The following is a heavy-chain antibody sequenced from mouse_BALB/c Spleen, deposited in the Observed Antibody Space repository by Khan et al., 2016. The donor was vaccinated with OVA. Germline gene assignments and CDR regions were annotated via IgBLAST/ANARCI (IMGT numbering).Heavy chain of an antibody. CDR2: IYTYNDDT. Sequence: VQLQQSGPELVKPGASVKMSCKASGYTFTSYVMHWLRQKPGQGLEWIGYIYTYNDDTKYNEKLKGKATMTSDKASSTTSMELGCLTSVDSTVYYCAKNYWYDVCFDYWGQGTTLTVSS. CDR3: AKNYWYDVCFDY. V-gene: IGHV1S136*01. CDR1: GYTFTSYV. D-gene: IGHD2-14*01. J-gene: IGHJ2*01.